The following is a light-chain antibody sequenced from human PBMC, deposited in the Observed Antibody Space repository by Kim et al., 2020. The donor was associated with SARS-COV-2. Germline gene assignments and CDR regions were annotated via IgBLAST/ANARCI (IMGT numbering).Light chain of an antibody. CDR3: QQYGDSPLT. CDR2: DAS. V-gene: IGKV3-20*01. CDR1: HNISTNC. J-gene: IGKJ4*01. Sequence: SPGQSATLSCRASHNISTNCLAWYQQKPGPAPRLLIFDASKRATGIPDRFSGSGSETDFTLTISRLEPEDFAVYSCQQYGDSPLTFGGGTKVDIK.